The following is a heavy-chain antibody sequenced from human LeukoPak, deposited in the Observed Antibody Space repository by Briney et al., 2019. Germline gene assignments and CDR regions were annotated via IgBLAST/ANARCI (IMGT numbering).Heavy chain of an antibody. D-gene: IGHD1-26*01. V-gene: IGHV3-30*03. J-gene: IGHJ4*02. CDR1: GFTFSSYG. CDR2: ISYDGSNK. Sequence: PGRSLRLSCAASGFTFSSYGMHWVRQAPGKGLEWVAVISYDGSNKYYADSVKGRFTISRDNSKNTVYLQMNSLRAEDTAVYYCARLLGAFDYWGQGILVTVSS. CDR3: ARLLGAFDY.